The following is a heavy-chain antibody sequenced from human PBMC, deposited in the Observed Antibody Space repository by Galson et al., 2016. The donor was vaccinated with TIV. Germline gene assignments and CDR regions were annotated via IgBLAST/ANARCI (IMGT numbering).Heavy chain of an antibody. CDR2: INPYNNNT. D-gene: IGHD1-1*01. J-gene: IGHJ6*01. CDR3: ARDHYWNVYSGYGRDV. Sequence: QSGAEVKKPGASVEVSCKASGYTFSTYAISWVRQAPGQGLEWMAWINPYNNNTKYAQKFQGRVTMTTDTSTSTVYMELRSLGSDDTAVYYCARDHYWNVYSGYGRDVWGQGATVTVSA. V-gene: IGHV1-18*01. CDR1: GYTFSTYA.